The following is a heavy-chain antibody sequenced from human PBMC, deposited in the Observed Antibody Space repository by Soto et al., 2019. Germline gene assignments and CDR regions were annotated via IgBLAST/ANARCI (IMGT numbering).Heavy chain of an antibody. D-gene: IGHD2-21*01. Sequence: QITLKESGPTLVKPTETLTLTCSFSGFSFSDGAVGVGWFRQSPGKAPEWLAICYLDDDKWYGPSLRTRLTAGHANSRNQVVCSMTQMDPLDTASYFCGRGRRREACWGGDCYCFDYWGQGILVTASS. CDR1: GFSFSDGAVG. V-gene: IGHV2-5*05. CDR2: CYLDDDK. CDR3: GRGRRREACWGGDCYCFDY. J-gene: IGHJ4*02.